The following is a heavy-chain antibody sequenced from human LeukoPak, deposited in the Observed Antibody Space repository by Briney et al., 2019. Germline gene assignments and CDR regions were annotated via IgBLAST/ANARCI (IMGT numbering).Heavy chain of an antibody. D-gene: IGHD1-26*01. Sequence: GGSLRLSCAASGFTFSSYAMSWVRQAPGKGLEWVSAIGGSGGSTYYADSVKGRFTISRDNSKNALYLQMSSLRAEDTAVYYCAKDAHLVPYSAWYFDYWGQGTLVTVSS. CDR2: IGGSGGST. V-gene: IGHV3-23*01. CDR3: AKDAHLVPYSAWYFDY. CDR1: GFTFSSYA. J-gene: IGHJ4*02.